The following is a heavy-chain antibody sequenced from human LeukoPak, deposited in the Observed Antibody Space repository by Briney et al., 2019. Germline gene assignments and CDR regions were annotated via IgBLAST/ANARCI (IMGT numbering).Heavy chain of an antibody. J-gene: IGHJ4*02. Sequence: ASVKVSCKASGYTFTGYYVHWVRQAPGQGLEWMGWINPNSDDTNYAQKFQGRVTMTRDTAINRAYMELSRLRSDDTAVFYFARDWLLRYSEGGFDYWGQGTLVTVSS. CDR2: INPNSDDT. D-gene: IGHD3-9*01. CDR1: GYTFTGYY. CDR3: ARDWLLRYSEGGFDY. V-gene: IGHV1-2*02.